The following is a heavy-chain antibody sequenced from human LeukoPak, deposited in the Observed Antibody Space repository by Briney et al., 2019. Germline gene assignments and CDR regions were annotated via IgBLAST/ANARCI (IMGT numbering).Heavy chain of an antibody. CDR1: GFTFSSYN. CDR3: ARDLLGYNYYYMDV. Sequence: GGSLRLSCAASGFTFSSYNMNWVRQAPGKGLEWVSSISSSDGYIYYADSVKGRFTISRDNAKNSLFLQMNSLRAEDTAVYYCARDLLGYNYYYMDVWGKGTTVTVS. D-gene: IGHD3-16*02. CDR2: ISSSDGYI. V-gene: IGHV3-21*01. J-gene: IGHJ6*03.